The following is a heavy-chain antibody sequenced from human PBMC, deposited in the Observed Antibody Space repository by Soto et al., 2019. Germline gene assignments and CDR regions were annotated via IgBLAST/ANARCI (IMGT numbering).Heavy chain of an antibody. V-gene: IGHV3-33*01. CDR3: ARTASYYDSSGYYFDC. CDR2: IWYDGRNT. CDR1: GFTFSSYG. Sequence: QVQLVESGGGVVQPGRSLRLSCAASGFTFSSYGMHWVRQAPGKGLEWVAVIWYDGRNTYYADSVKGRFTISRDNSKNTLYLQMNSLRAEDTAMYYCARTASYYDSSGYYFDCWAQGTLVTVPS. D-gene: IGHD3-22*01. J-gene: IGHJ4*02.